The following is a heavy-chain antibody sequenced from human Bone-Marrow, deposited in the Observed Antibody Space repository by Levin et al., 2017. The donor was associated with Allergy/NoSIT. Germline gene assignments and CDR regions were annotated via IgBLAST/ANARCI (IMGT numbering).Heavy chain of an antibody. V-gene: IGHV4-59*01. Sequence: SQTLSLTCTVSGGSISSYYWSWIRQPPGKGLEWIGYIYYSGSTNYNPSLKSRVTISVDTSKNQFSLKLSSVTAADTAVYYCARILGYCSGGSCYSSGAMDVWGKGTTVTVSS. D-gene: IGHD2-15*01. CDR3: ARILGYCSGGSCYSSGAMDV. CDR2: IYYSGST. J-gene: IGHJ6*03. CDR1: GGSISSYY.